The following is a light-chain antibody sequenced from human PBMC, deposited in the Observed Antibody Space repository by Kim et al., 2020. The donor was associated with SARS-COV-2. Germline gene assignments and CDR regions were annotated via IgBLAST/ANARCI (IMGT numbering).Light chain of an antibody. CDR3: SSYTRSVTNYV. Sequence: NRPSGVSNRFSGSKSGNTASLTISGLQAEDEADYYCSSYTRSVTNYVFGTGTKVTVL. V-gene: IGLV2-14*01. J-gene: IGLJ1*01.